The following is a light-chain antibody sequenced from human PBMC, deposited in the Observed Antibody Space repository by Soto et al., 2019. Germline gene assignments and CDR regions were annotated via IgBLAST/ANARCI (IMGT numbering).Light chain of an antibody. CDR3: SSCTSSSTLYV. CDR2: EVN. V-gene: IGLV2-14*01. CDR1: SSDVGADKY. Sequence: QSALTQPASVSGSHGHSITISCTGTSSDVGADKYVSWYQQHPDKAPQLIIYEVNNRPSGVSNRFSGSKSGNTASLTISGLQAEDEADYYCSSCTSSSTLYVFGTGTKLTVL. J-gene: IGLJ1*01.